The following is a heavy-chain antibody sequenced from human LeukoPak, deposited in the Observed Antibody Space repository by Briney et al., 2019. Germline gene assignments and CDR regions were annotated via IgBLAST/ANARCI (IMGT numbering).Heavy chain of an antibody. CDR3: ARHGRKFCSSTSCSHYFDY. V-gene: IGHV4-59*08. CDR1: GGSISSYY. J-gene: IGHJ4*02. Sequence: KPSETLSLTCTVSGGSISSYYWSWIRQPPGKGLEWIGYISYSGSTNYNPSLKRRVTISVATSKNQFSLQLSSVTAADTAVYYCARHGRKFCSSTSCSHYFDYWGQGTLVAVSS. CDR2: ISYSGST. D-gene: IGHD2-2*01.